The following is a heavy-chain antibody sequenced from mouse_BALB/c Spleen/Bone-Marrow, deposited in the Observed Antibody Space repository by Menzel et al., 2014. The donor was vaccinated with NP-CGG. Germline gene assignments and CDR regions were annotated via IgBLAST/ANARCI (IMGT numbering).Heavy chain of an antibody. V-gene: IGHV1-7*01. CDR1: GYTFTSYW. J-gene: IGHJ2*01. CDR2: INPSTGYT. Sequence: VQLQESGAELAKPGASVKMFCKASGYTFTSYWMHWVKQRPGQGLEWIGYINPSTGYTEYNQKFKDKATLTADKSSSTAYMQLSSLTSEDSAVYYCARSRTGTYFDYWGQGTTLTVSS. CDR3: ARSRTGTYFDY. D-gene: IGHD4-1*01.